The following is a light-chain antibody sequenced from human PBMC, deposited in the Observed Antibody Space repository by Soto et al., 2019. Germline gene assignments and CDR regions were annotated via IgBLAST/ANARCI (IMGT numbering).Light chain of an antibody. CDR3: QQRSNWPLT. J-gene: IGKJ3*01. CDR2: DAS. V-gene: IGKV3-11*01. CDR1: QSVSSY. Sequence: EIVLTQSPATLSLSPGESATLSCRASQSVSSYLAWYQQKPGQAPRLLIYDASNRATGIPARFSGSGSGTDFTLTTSSLEPEDFAVYYCQQRSNWPLTFGPGTKVDIK.